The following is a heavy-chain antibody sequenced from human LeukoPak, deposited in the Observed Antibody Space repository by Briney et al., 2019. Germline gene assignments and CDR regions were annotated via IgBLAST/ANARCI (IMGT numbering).Heavy chain of an antibody. Sequence: PGGSLRLSCAASGFTFSSYAMSWVRQAPGKGLEWVSAISGSGGSTYYADSVKGWFTISRDNSKNTLYLQMNSLRAEDTAVYYCATHSSSWYDPPSFDYWGQGTLVTVSS. V-gene: IGHV3-23*01. CDR1: GFTFSSYA. D-gene: IGHD6-13*01. J-gene: IGHJ4*02. CDR3: ATHSSSWYDPPSFDY. CDR2: ISGSGGST.